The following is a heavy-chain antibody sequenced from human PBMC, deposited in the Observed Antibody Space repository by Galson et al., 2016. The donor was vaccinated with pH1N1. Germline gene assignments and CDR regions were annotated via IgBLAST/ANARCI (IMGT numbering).Heavy chain of an antibody. J-gene: IGHJ4*02. CDR3: ASPRPLLRYFDWLLPGGLDY. CDR2: INTNTGNP. D-gene: IGHD3-9*01. Sequence: SVKVSCKASGYTFTSYAMNWVRQAPGQGLEWMGWINTNTGNPTYAQGFTGRFVFSLDTSDSTTYLHISSLKSENTDVYYCASPRPLLRYFDWLLPGGLDYWGQGTLVTVSS. V-gene: IGHV7-4-1*02. CDR1: GYTFTSYA.